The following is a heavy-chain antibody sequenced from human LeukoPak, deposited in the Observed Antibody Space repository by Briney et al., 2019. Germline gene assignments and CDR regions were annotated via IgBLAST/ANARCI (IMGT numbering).Heavy chain of an antibody. J-gene: IGHJ4*02. D-gene: IGHD4-17*01. CDR1: GFTFRRHW. CDR3: VRGPDYGDRLDYCDY. CDR2: IKQDGTE. V-gene: IGHV3-7*01. Sequence: PGGSLRLSCAASGFTFRRHWMSWVRQAPGKGPEWVAHIKQDGTEYYVDSVKGRFIISRDNAKNSLYLQMNSLRAEDTAVYSCVRGPDYGDRLDYCDYWGQGTLVTVSS.